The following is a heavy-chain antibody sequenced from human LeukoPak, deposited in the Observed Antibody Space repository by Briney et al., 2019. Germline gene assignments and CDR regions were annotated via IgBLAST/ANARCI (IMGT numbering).Heavy chain of an antibody. Sequence: PGGSLRLSCAASGITFSGYSMNWVRQAPGKGLEWVSSISSSGSYIHYADSVKGRFTISRDNAENSLYLQMDSLRAEDTAVYYCAGRYCTNGLCPFDYWGQGILVTVSS. D-gene: IGHD2-8*01. CDR2: ISSSGSYI. CDR3: AGRYCTNGLCPFDY. J-gene: IGHJ4*02. CDR1: GITFSGYS. V-gene: IGHV3-21*01.